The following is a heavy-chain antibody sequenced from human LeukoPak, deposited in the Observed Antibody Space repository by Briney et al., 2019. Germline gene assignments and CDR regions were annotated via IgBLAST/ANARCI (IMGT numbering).Heavy chain of an antibody. Sequence: PSETLSLTCTVSGGSISSYYWSWIRQPPGKGLEWIGYIYYSGSTNYNPSLKSRVTISVDTSKNQFSLKLSSVTAADTAVYYCARGVTYYYDSSGYWNDPYNWFDPWGQGTVVNVSS. CDR2: IYYSGST. CDR3: ARGVTYYYDSSGYWNDPYNWFDP. CDR1: GGSISSYY. V-gene: IGHV4-59*12. D-gene: IGHD3-22*01. J-gene: IGHJ5*02.